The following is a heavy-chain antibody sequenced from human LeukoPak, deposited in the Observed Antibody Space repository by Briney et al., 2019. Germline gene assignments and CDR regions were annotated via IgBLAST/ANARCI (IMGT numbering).Heavy chain of an antibody. V-gene: IGHV3-9*01. J-gene: IGHJ6*02. D-gene: IGHD3-3*01. CDR3: AKMGWQWSGYQIHYYYYGMDV. CDR1: GFTFDDYA. CDR2: ISWNSGSI. Sequence: PGGSLRLSCAASGFTFDDYAMHWVRQAPGKGLEWVSGISWNSGSIGYADSVKGRFTISRDNAKNSLYLQMNSLRAEDTALYYCAKMGWQWSGYQIHYYYYGMDVWGQGTTVTVSS.